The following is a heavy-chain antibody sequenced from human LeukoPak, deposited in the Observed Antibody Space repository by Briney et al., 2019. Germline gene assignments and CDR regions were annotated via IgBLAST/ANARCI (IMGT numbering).Heavy chain of an antibody. D-gene: IGHD6-19*01. CDR1: GFTFSDHY. J-gene: IGHJ5*02. V-gene: IGHV3-53*01. Sequence: GGSLRLSCAASGFTFSDHYMTWVRQAPGKGLEWVSVFYSDGSTYYADSVKGRVTISRDNSKNTLYLQMNSLRAEDTAVYYCARDLPYSSGWPPWFDPWGQGTLVTVSS. CDR2: FYSDGST. CDR3: ARDLPYSSGWPPWFDP.